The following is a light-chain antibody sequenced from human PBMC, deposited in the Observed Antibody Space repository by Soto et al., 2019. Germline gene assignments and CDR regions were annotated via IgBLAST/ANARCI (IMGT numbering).Light chain of an antibody. CDR1: QSISDS. V-gene: IGKV3-20*01. Sequence: EIVMSQSPATLSVCAGGRATLSCRASQSISDSVAWYQQKPGQAPRLLIYGASSRATGIPDRFSGSGSGTDFTLTISRLEPEDFAVYYCQQYGSSPLTFGGGTKVDI. CDR2: GAS. CDR3: QQYGSSPLT. J-gene: IGKJ4*01.